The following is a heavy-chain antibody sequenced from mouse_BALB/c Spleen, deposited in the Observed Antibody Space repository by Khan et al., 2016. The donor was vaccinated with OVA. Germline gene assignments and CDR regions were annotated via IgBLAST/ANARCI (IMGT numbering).Heavy chain of an antibody. CDR2: ISYSGNT. CDR3: ARVYGGDFDY. Sequence: EVQLQQSGPGLVKPSQSLSLTCTVTGYSITSDYAWNWIRQFPGNKLEWMGFISYSGNTNYNPSLTSRISITRDTSKNQFFLPLNSVTTEDTARYYCARVYGGDFDYWGQGTTLTVSS. V-gene: IGHV3-2*02. J-gene: IGHJ2*01. CDR1: GYSITSDYA. D-gene: IGHD1-1*01.